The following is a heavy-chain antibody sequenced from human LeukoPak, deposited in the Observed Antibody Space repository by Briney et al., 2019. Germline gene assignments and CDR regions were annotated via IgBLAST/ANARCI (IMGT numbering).Heavy chain of an antibody. CDR3: ARGLYDCSSTSCYSQAYYYYGMDV. Sequence: SEKVSCKASGGTFSSYAISWVRQAPGQGLEWMGGIIPIFGTANYAQKFQGRVTITADESTSTAYMELSSLRSEDTAVYYCARGLYDCSSTSCYSQAYYYYGMDVWGQGTTVTVSS. CDR2: IIPIFGTA. CDR1: GGTFSSYA. J-gene: IGHJ6*02. V-gene: IGHV1-69*13. D-gene: IGHD2-2*01.